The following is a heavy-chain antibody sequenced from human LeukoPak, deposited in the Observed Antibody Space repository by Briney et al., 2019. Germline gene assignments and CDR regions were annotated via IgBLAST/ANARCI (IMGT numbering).Heavy chain of an antibody. CDR2: IYYSGST. CDR3: DIDDFDV. CDR1: GGSISSGDYY. J-gene: IGHJ3*01. Sequence: SQTLSLTCTVSGGSISSGDYYWSWIRHPPGNGLEWIWYIYYSGSTSYNPSLRSRVTISVDTSKNQFSLKLSSVTAAHTAVYYCDIDDFDVWGQGTMVTVSS. V-gene: IGHV4-30-4*01.